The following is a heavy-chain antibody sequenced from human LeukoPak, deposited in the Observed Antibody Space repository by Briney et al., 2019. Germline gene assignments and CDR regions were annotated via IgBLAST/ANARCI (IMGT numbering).Heavy chain of an antibody. CDR2: IYYSGST. CDR1: GGSISSYY. D-gene: IGHD3-10*01. Sequence: PSETLSLTCTVSGGSISSYYWSWIRQPPGKGLEWIGYIYYSGSTNYNPSLKSRVTISVDTSKNQFSLKMSSVTAAGTAVYYCARDLGWMVRGVITGVFDIWGQGTMVTVSS. J-gene: IGHJ3*02. V-gene: IGHV4-59*01. CDR3: ARDLGWMVRGVITGVFDI.